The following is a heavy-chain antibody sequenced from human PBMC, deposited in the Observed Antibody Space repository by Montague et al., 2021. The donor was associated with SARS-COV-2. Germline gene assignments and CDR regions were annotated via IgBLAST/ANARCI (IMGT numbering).Heavy chain of an antibody. CDR1: GFTFSSYG. CDR3: ARDMLYSYASVGFFYMDV. D-gene: IGHD5-18*01. J-gene: IGHJ6*03. V-gene: IGHV3-33*01. CDR2: IWYDGSSK. Sequence: SLRLSCAASGFTFSSYGMHWVRQAPGKGLEWVAVIWYDGSSKYYADSVKGRFTISRDNSKNTLYLQMNSLRAEDTAVYYCARDMLYSYASVGFFYMDVWGKGTTVTVSS.